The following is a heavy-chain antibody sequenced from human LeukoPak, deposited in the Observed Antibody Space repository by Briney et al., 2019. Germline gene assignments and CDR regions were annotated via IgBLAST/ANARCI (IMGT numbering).Heavy chain of an antibody. CDR1: GFTFRSYV. V-gene: IGHV3-23*01. Sequence: TGGSLRLSCAASGFTFRSYVMSWVRQAPVKGLEWISSTSGGGGNTYYADSVKGRFTISRDNSKNTLYLQMNSLRAEDTALYFCAQWSRYFDYWGQGTLVTVSS. CDR2: TSGGGGNT. CDR3: AQWSRYFDY. D-gene: IGHD1-26*01. J-gene: IGHJ4*02.